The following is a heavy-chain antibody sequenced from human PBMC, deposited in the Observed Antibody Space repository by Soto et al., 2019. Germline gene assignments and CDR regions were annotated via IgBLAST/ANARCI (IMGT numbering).Heavy chain of an antibody. CDR2: VAYCDSGGAT. V-gene: IGHV3-23*01. CDR3: ANSDSKFGGDD. CDR1: GFSFDFSA. J-gene: IGHJ4*02. D-gene: IGHD4-4*01. Sequence: XXSLKLSFVASGFSFDFSAMPWVLQVPGKGLEWVGVVAYCDSGGATYYADSGKGRFTISRDNSKNTLYLQMSTLRADDTAVYYCANSDSKFGGDDWGQGTLVTVSS.